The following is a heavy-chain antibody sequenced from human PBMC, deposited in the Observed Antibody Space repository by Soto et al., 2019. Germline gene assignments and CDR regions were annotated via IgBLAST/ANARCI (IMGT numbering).Heavy chain of an antibody. V-gene: IGHV1-69*01. CDR3: ARVVRSKDIVVVPAAILYYYYGMDV. J-gene: IGHJ6*02. CDR1: GGTFSSYA. CDR2: IIPIFGTA. D-gene: IGHD2-2*02. Sequence: QVQLVQSGAEVKKPGSSVKVSCKASGGTFSSYAISWVRQAPGQGLEWMGGIIPIFGTANYTQKFQGRVTITADESTSTAYMELSSLRSEDTAVYYCARVVRSKDIVVVPAAILYYYYGMDVWGQGTTVTVSS.